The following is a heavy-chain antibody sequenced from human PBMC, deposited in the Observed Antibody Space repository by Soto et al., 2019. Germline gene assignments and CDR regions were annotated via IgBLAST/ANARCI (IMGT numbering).Heavy chain of an antibody. CDR1: GGSISSGGYY. CDR3: ATAYRDYDAFDI. D-gene: IGHD4-17*01. Sequence: TSETLSLTCTVSGGSISSGGYYWSWIRQHPGKGLEWIGYIYYSGSTYYNPSLKSRVTISVDTPKNQFSLKLSSVTAADTAVYYCATAYRDYDAFDIWGQGTMVTVSS. V-gene: IGHV4-31*02. CDR2: IYYSGST. J-gene: IGHJ3*02.